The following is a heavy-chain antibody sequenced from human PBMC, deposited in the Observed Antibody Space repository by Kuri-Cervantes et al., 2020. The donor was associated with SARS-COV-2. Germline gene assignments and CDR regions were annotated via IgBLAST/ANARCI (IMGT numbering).Heavy chain of an antibody. D-gene: IGHD3-3*01. CDR3: ARARFCSGFTCSGFDY. V-gene: IGHV3-33*03. CDR1: GFSFSDHG. CDR2: IWSDGSKK. J-gene: IGHJ4*02. Sequence: GGSLRLSCAASGFSFSDHGMHWVRQAPGKGLEWVALIWSDGSKKFSADSVKGRLTISRDNSKRTVYLEMKSLRVDDTAVYYCARARFCSGFTCSGFDYWGQGTLVTVSS.